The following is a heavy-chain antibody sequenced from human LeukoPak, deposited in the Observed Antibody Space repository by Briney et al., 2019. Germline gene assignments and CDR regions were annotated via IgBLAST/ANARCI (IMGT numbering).Heavy chain of an antibody. CDR3: ARGPQRAFDI. Sequence: SETLSLTCAVYGGSFSGYYRSWIRQPPGKGLEWIGEINHSGSTNYNPSLKSRVTISVDTSKNQFSLKLSSVTAADTAVYYCARGPQRAFDIWGQGTMVTVSS. V-gene: IGHV4-34*01. CDR2: INHSGST. J-gene: IGHJ3*02. CDR1: GGSFSGYY.